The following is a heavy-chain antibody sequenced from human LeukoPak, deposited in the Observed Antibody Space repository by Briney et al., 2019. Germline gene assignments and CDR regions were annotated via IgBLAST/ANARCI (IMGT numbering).Heavy chain of an antibody. V-gene: IGHV3-23*01. CDR2: ISGSGGST. D-gene: IGHD6-19*01. CDR3: AKASSGWPYYFDY. CDR1: GFTFSSYA. J-gene: IGHJ4*02. Sequence: GGSLRLSCAASGFTFSSYAMSWVRQAPGKGLEWVSAISGSGGSTYYADSVKGRFTISRDNSKNTLFLQMNSLRAEDTAVYYCAKASSGWPYYFDYWGQGSLVTVSS.